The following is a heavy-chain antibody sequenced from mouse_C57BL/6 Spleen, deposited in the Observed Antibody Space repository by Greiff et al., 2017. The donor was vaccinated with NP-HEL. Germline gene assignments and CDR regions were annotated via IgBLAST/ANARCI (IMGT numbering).Heavy chain of an antibody. CDR2: INYDGSST. J-gene: IGHJ4*01. CDR1: GFTFSDYY. CDR3: ARVRLRGAMDY. V-gene: IGHV5-16*01. D-gene: IGHD3-2*02. Sequence: EVMLVESEGGLVQPGSSMKLSCTASGFTFSDYYMAWVRQVPEKGLEWVANINYDGSSTYYLDSLKSRFIISRDNAKNILYLQMSSLKSEDTATYYCARVRLRGAMDYWGQGTSVTVSS.